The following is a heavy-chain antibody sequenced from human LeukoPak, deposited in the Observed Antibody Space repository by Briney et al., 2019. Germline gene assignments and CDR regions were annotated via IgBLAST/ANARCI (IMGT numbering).Heavy chain of an antibody. Sequence: SETLSLTCTVSGGSISSCYWSWIRQPPGKGLEWIGYIYYSGSTNYNPSLKSRVTISVDTSKNQFSLKLSSVTAADTAVYYCARGFPSYCSGGSCYSGFDYWGQGTLVTVSS. CDR2: IYYSGST. CDR1: GGSISSCY. CDR3: ARGFPSYCSGGSCYSGFDY. J-gene: IGHJ4*02. D-gene: IGHD2-15*01. V-gene: IGHV4-59*12.